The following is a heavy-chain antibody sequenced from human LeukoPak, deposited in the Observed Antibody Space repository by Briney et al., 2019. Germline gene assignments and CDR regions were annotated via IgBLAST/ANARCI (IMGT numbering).Heavy chain of an antibody. Sequence: SETLSLTCAVYGGSFSGYYWSWIRQHPGKGLEWIGYIYYSGSTYYNPSLKSRVTISVDTSKNQFSLKLSSVTAADTAVYYCARAAGGYSNYPDYWGQGTLVTVSS. J-gene: IGHJ4*02. CDR3: ARAAGGYSNYPDY. D-gene: IGHD4-11*01. CDR1: GGSFSGYY. V-gene: IGHV4-31*11. CDR2: IYYSGST.